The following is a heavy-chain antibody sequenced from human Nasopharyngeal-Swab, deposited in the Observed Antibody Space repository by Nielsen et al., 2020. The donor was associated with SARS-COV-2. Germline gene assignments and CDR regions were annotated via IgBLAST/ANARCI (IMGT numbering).Heavy chain of an antibody. V-gene: IGHV4-39*07. D-gene: IGHD1-1*01. J-gene: IGHJ5*02. Sequence: SETPLTCTVSGGSISSSTYYWGWIRQPPGKGLEWIGSMHHSGSIYYKPSLRSRVTISVDTSKNQFSLKLSSVTAADTAVYYCARLEAGTGWFDPWGQGTLVTVSS. CDR1: GGSISSSTYY. CDR3: ARLEAGTGWFDP. CDR2: MHHSGSI.